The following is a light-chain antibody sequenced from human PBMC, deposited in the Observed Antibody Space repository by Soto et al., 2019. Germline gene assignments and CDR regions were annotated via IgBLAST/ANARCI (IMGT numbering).Light chain of an antibody. J-gene: IGKJ1*01. CDR2: EGS. Sequence: DIQMTQSPSALSASVGDRVTITCRASQSVSNWLAWYRQKPGEAPKLLIYEGSTLESGVPSRFSGSGSGTEFNITISSLQPDDFATFYCQQYDTYSRTFGQGTKVEVK. CDR1: QSVSNW. V-gene: IGKV1-5*03. CDR3: QQYDTYSRT.